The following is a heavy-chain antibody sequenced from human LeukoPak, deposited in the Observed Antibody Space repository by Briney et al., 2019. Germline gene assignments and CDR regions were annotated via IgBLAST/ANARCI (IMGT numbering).Heavy chain of an antibody. Sequence: SETLSLTCTVSGGSISSYYWSWIRQPAGKGLEWIGRIYTSGSTNYNPSLKSRVTMSVDTSKNQFSLKLSSVTAADTAVYYCAREPFRTYYYGSGRYNWFDPWGQGTLVTVSS. CDR3: AREPFRTYYYGSGRYNWFDP. CDR1: GGSISSYY. V-gene: IGHV4-4*07. CDR2: IYTSGST. D-gene: IGHD3-10*01. J-gene: IGHJ5*02.